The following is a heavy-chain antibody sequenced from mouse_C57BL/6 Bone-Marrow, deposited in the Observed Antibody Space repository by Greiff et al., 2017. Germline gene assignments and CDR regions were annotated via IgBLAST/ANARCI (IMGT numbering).Heavy chain of an antibody. D-gene: IGHD1-1*01. CDR2: IYPSDSET. CDR3: ARPNYYGSSPFGV. V-gene: IGHV1-61*01. Sequence: VQLQQPGAELVRPGSSVKLSCKASGYTFTSYWMDWVKQRPGQGLEWIGNIYPSDSETHYNQKFKDKATLTVDTSSSTAYMQLSSLTSEDSAVYYCARPNYYGSSPFGVWGTGTTVTVSS. CDR1: GYTFTSYW. J-gene: IGHJ1*03.